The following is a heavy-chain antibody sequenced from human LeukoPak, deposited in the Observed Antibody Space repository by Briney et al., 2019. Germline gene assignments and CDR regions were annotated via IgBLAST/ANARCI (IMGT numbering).Heavy chain of an antibody. CDR2: ISGSGGST. Sequence: GGSLRLSCAASGFTFSSYAMSWVRQAPGKGLEWVSAISGSGGSTYYADSVKGRFTISRDNSKNTLYLQMNSLRAEDTAVYYCARDYDFWSGYEPDAFDIWGQGTMVTVSS. CDR3: ARDYDFWSGYEPDAFDI. V-gene: IGHV3-23*01. D-gene: IGHD3-3*01. J-gene: IGHJ3*02. CDR1: GFTFSSYA.